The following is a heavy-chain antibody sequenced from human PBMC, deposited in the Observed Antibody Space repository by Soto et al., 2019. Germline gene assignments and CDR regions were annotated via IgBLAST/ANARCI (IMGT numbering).Heavy chain of an antibody. CDR3: ARLIAAAGGFDY. Sequence: SETLSLTCAVYGGSFSGYYWSWIRQPPGKGLEWIGEINHSGSTNYNPSLKSRVTISVDTSKNQFSLKLSSVTAADTAVYYCARLIAAAGGFDYWGQGTLVTVSS. J-gene: IGHJ4*02. CDR1: GGSFSGYY. CDR2: INHSGST. D-gene: IGHD6-13*01. V-gene: IGHV4-34*01.